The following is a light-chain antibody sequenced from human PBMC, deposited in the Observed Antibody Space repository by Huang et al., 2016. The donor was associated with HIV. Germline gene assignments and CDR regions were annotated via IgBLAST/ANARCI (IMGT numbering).Light chain of an antibody. J-gene: IGKJ3*01. V-gene: IGKV1-39*01. CDR1: QSISTY. CDR2: AAS. CDR3: QQSYTTPPD. Sequence: DIQMTQSPSSLSASVGDRVAITCRASQSISTYLNWYQQKPGKAPKLLIYAASTLQMGVPSRFSGSGSATDFILTIRSLQPEDFATYYCQQSYTTPPDFGPGTKVDMK.